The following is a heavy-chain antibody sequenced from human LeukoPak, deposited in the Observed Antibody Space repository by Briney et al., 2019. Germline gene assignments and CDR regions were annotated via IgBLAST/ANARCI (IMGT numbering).Heavy chain of an antibody. Sequence: ASVKVSCKASGYTFTSYAMNWVRQAPGQGLEWMGWMNPNSGNTGYAQKFQGRVTITRNTSISTAYMELSSLRSEDTAVYYCARVSYGYYMDVWGKGTTVTVSS. CDR2: MNPNSGNT. CDR1: GYTFTSYA. V-gene: IGHV1-8*03. D-gene: IGHD4-17*01. J-gene: IGHJ6*03. CDR3: ARVSYGYYMDV.